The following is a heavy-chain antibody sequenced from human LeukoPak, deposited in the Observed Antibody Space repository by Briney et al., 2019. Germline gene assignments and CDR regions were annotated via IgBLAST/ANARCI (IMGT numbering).Heavy chain of an antibody. CDR2: INPNSGGT. CDR3: ARAGMVRGVIITLFDY. V-gene: IGHV1-2*06. CDR1: GYTFTGYY. J-gene: IGHJ4*02. Sequence: ASVKVSCXASGYTFTGYYMHWVRQAPGQGLEWMGRINPNSGGTNYAQKFQGRVTMTRDTSISTAYMELSRLRSDDTAVYYCARAGMVRGVIITLFDYWGQGTLVTVSS. D-gene: IGHD3-10*01.